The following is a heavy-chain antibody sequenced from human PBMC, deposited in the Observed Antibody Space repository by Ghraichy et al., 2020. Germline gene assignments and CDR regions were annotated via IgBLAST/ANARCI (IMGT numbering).Heavy chain of an antibody. Sequence: SETPSLTCTVSGGSISSGGYYWSWIRQHPGKGLEWIGYIYYSGSTYYNPSLKSRVTISVDTSKNQFSLKLSSVTAADTAVYYCARDQIEGYDSSGYYYGWFDPWGQGTLVTVSS. D-gene: IGHD3-22*01. V-gene: IGHV4-31*03. J-gene: IGHJ5*02. CDR2: IYYSGST. CDR3: ARDQIEGYDSSGYYYGWFDP. CDR1: GGSISSGGYY.